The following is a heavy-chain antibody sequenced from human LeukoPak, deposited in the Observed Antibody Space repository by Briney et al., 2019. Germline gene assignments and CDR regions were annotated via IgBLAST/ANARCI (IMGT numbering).Heavy chain of an antibody. V-gene: IGHV1-18*01. CDR3: ARVRSESDDAFDI. CDR1: GYTFTSYG. Sequence: GASVKVSCKASGYTFTSYGFIWVRQAPGQGLEWMGWISAYNGNTKYAQKLQGRVTMTTDTSTSTAYMELRSLRSDDTAVYYCARVRSESDDAFDIWGQGTMVTVSS. CDR2: ISAYNGNT. D-gene: IGHD3-10*01. J-gene: IGHJ3*02.